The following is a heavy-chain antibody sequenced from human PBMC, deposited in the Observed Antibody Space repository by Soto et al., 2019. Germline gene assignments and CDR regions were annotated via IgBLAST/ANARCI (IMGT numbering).Heavy chain of an antibody. D-gene: IGHD3-9*01. CDR2: INSDGSST. CDR1: GFTFSSYW. CDR3: ARVNYDILTGYSDYYYMDV. V-gene: IGHV3-74*01. Sequence: EVQLVESGGGLVQPGGSLRLSCAASGFTFSSYWMHWVRQAPGKGLVWVSRINSDGSSTSYADSVKGRFTISRDNAKNTLYLQMNSLRAEDTAVYYCARVNYDILTGYSDYYYMDVWGKGPTVTVSS. J-gene: IGHJ6*03.